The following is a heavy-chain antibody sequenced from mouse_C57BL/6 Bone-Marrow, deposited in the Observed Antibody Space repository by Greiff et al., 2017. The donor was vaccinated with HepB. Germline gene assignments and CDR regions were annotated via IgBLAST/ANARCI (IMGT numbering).Heavy chain of an antibody. D-gene: IGHD1-3*01. Sequence: QVQLKESGAELVRPGTSVKVSCKASGYAFTNYLIEWVKQRPGQGLEWIGVINPGSGGTNYNEKLKGKATLTADKSSITSYMQLSSLTSEDAAVYFCARSDIFSWFAYWGQGTLVTVSA. CDR3: ARSDIFSWFAY. V-gene: IGHV1-54*01. CDR2: INPGSGGT. CDR1: GYAFTNYL. J-gene: IGHJ3*01.